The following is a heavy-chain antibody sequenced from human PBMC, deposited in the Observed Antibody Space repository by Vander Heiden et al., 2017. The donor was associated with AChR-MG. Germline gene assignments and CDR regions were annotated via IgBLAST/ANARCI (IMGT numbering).Heavy chain of an antibody. J-gene: IGHJ4*02. CDR2: IYYSGST. D-gene: IGHD3-22*01. CDR3: ARESPYDSSGYYYDY. Sequence: QVQLQESGPGLVKPSETLSLTCTVSGCSIRRSYWSWIRQPPGKGLEWIGYIYYSGSTNYNPSLKSRVTISVDTSKNQFSLKLSSVTAADTAVYYCARESPYDSSGYYYDYWGQGTLVTVSS. V-gene: IGHV4-59*01. CDR1: GCSIRRSY.